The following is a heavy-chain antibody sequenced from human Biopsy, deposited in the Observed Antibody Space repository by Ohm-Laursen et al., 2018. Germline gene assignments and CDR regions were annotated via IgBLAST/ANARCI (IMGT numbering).Heavy chain of an antibody. D-gene: IGHD3-9*01. Sequence: SVKVSCNAPGGTFSNYGVNWVRQAPGQGLEWLGGNIPILGTGNYAQKFQDRVTVAADTSTSTATMELRSLRSDDTAVYYCATKLTGYFHHWGQGILVIVSS. CDR2: NIPILGTG. V-gene: IGHV1-69*06. J-gene: IGHJ1*01. CDR1: GGTFSNYG. CDR3: ATKLTGYFHH.